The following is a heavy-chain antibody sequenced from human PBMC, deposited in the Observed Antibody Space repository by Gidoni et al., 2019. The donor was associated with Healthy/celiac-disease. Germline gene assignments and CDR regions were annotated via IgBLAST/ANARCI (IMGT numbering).Heavy chain of an antibody. CDR2: ISYDGSNK. D-gene: IGHD4-4*01. CDR3: VRYSNYPSSTDDY. Sequence: QVQLVESGGGVVQPGRSLRLSCAASGFTFSSYSMHWVRQAPGKELEWVAVISYDGSNKYYADSVKGRFTITRDNSKNTLYLQMNSLRAEDTAVYYCVRYSNYPSSTDDYWGQGTLVTVSS. V-gene: IGHV3-30*03. J-gene: IGHJ4*02. CDR1: GFTFSSYS.